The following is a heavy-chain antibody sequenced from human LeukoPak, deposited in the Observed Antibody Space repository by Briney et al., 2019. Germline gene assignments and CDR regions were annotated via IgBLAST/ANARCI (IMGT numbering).Heavy chain of an antibody. V-gene: IGHV3-21*04. CDR1: GFTFSSYS. J-gene: IGHJ3*02. D-gene: IGHD2-15*01. CDR2: INSGNSYQ. CDR3: AKVPPPYCSGGSCFDAFDI. Sequence: GGSLRLSCAASGFTFSSYSMNWVRQAPGKGLEWVSLINSGNSYQHYADSVKGRFTISRDNAKNSLYLQMNSLRAEDTAVYYCAKVPPPYCSGGSCFDAFDIWGQGTMVTVSS.